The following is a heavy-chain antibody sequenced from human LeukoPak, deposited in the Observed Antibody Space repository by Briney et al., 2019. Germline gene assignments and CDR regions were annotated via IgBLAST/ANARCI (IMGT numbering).Heavy chain of an antibody. CDR2: ISWNSGSI. V-gene: IGHV3-9*01. J-gene: IGHJ4*02. D-gene: IGHD6-19*01. Sequence: GGSLRLSCAASGFTFDDYAMHWVRQAPGKGLEWVSGISWNSGSIGYADSVKGRFTISRDNAKNSLYLQMNSLRAEDTALYYCAKSGVGWYSGYFGYWGQGTLVTVSS. CDR1: GFTFDDYA. CDR3: AKSGVGWYSGYFGY.